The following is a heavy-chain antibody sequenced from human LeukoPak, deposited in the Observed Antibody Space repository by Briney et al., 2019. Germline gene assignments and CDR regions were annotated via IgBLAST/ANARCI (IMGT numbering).Heavy chain of an antibody. CDR1: GFTFSSNY. J-gene: IGHJ4*02. Sequence: GGSLRLSCAASGFTFSSNYMSWVRQAPGKGLQWVSVIYSGGESYYADSVKGRFTISRDDPKNTLYLLMSNLRAEDTAVYYCAAHRRVGATMQHDSWGQGTLVTVSS. V-gene: IGHV3-53*01. D-gene: IGHD1-26*01. CDR3: AAHRRVGATMQHDS. CDR2: IYSGGES.